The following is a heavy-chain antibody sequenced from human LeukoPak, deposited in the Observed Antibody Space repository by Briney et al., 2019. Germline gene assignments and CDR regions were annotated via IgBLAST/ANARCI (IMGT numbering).Heavy chain of an antibody. D-gene: IGHD2-21*01. CDR2: IFYTGDS. J-gene: IGHJ4*02. CDR3: ARHRFASPLDS. Sequence: SETLSLTCTVSGVSSSSSYWSWIRQPPGKGLEWIGYIFYTGDSNHNPSFKSRVSISLDTSKDQISLKLYSVTAADTAVYYCARHRFASPLDSWGQGTLVTVSS. V-gene: IGHV4-59*08. CDR1: GVSSSSSY.